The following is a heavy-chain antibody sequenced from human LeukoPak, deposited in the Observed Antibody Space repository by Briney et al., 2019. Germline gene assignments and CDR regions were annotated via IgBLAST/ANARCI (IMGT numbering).Heavy chain of an antibody. V-gene: IGHV1-69*05. Sequence: SVKVSCKASGGTFSSYAISWVRQAPGQGLEWMGGIIPIFGTANYAQKFQGRVTITMDKSTSTASMELRRLRSEDTAVYYCARQGEYYDFWSGYKKHYYNYCMDVWGKGTAVTVSS. J-gene: IGHJ6*03. CDR2: IIPIFGTA. D-gene: IGHD3-3*01. CDR1: GGTFSSYA. CDR3: ARQGEYYDFWSGYKKHYYNYCMDV.